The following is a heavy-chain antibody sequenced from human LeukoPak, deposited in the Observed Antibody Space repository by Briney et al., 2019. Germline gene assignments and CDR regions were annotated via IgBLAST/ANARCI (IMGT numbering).Heavy chain of an antibody. J-gene: IGHJ4*02. Sequence: GGSLRLSCAASGFDFSNQAMSWVRQAPGKGLEWVSGISGGGGATYSADSVKGRFTISRDNSKNTLYLQMNNLRAEDTAVYYCARYENGGIDYWGQGTLVTVSS. D-gene: IGHD2-15*01. V-gene: IGHV3-23*01. CDR3: ARYENGGIDY. CDR1: GFDFSNQA. CDR2: ISGGGGAT.